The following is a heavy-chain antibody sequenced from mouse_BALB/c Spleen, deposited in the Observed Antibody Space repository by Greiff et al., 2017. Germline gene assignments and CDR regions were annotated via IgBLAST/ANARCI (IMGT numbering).Heavy chain of an antibody. J-gene: IGHJ2*01. CDR1: GYTFTDYE. V-gene: IGHV1-15*01. D-gene: IGHD3-1*01. Sequence: VQLQQSGAELVRPGASVTLSCKASGYTFTDYEMHWVKQPPVHGLEWIGAIDPETGGTAYNQKFKGKATLTTDKSSSTAYMELRSMTSEDSAVYYCTVGGYWGQGTTLTVSS. CDR3: TVGGY. CDR2: IDPETGGT.